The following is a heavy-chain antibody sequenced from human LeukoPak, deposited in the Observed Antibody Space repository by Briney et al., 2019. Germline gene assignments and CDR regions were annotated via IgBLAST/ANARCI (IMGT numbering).Heavy chain of an antibody. V-gene: IGHV4-59*01. CDR1: GGSISSYY. CDR2: IFYSGST. J-gene: IGHJ4*02. D-gene: IGHD4-11*01. Sequence: SETLSLTCTVSGGSISSYYWSWIRQPPGKGLEWLGYIFYSGSTNYNPSLKSRVSLSVDTSKNQFSVKLTSVTAADTAVYYCARALDYSNYHRSFDYWGQGTLVTVSS. CDR3: ARALDYSNYHRSFDY.